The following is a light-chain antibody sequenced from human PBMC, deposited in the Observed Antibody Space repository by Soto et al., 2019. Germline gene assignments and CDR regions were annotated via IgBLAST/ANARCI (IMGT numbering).Light chain of an antibody. CDR1: QSISSW. V-gene: IGKV1-5*03. J-gene: IGKJ4*01. CDR2: KAS. CDR3: QQYNSYPLT. Sequence: DIQMTQSPSTLSASVGDRVTITCRASQSISSWLAWYQQKPGKAPNLLIYKASSLASGVPSRFSGRGSGTEFTITISSLQPDDFATYYCQQYNSYPLTFGGGTKVEIK.